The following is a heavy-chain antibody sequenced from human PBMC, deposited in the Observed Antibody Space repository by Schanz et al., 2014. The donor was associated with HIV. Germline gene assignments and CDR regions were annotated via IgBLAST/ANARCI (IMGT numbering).Heavy chain of an antibody. CDR1: GFTFSSYA. CDR2: ISYDGSRK. V-gene: IGHV3-30-3*02. CDR3: AKTSYGWYFEY. J-gene: IGHJ4*02. Sequence: QVQLVESGGGVVQPGRSLRLSCVASGFTFSSYAMHWVRQAPGKGLEWVAVISYDGSRKYSADSVKGRLTISRDNSKNTLYFQMNSLRAEDTAIYYCAKTSYGWYFEYWGQGTLVTVSS. D-gene: IGHD6-19*01.